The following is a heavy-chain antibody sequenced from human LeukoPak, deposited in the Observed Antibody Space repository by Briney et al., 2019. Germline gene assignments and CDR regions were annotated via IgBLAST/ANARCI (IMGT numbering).Heavy chain of an antibody. CDR1: GFTFSSYS. V-gene: IGHV3-48*04. CDR2: ISSSSSTI. Sequence: GGSLRLSCAASGFTFSSYSMNWVRQALGKGLEWVSYISSSSSTIYYADSVKGRFTISRDNAKNSLYLQMNSLRAEDTAVYYCAREIRAYYYDSSGPGDFDYWGQGTLVTVSS. CDR3: AREIRAYYYDSSGPGDFDY. D-gene: IGHD3-22*01. J-gene: IGHJ4*02.